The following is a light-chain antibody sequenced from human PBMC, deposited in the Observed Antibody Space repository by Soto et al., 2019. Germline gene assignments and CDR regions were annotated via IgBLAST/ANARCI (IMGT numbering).Light chain of an antibody. V-gene: IGKV3-20*01. Sequence: EIVLTQSPGTLSLSPGERATLSCRASQSVSSSYLAWYQHKPGQAPRHLIYGASSRATDIPDRFSGSGSGTDFTLTISRLEPEDFAVYYCQQYGSSPLTFGGGTKVEIK. CDR3: QQYGSSPLT. CDR1: QSVSSSY. J-gene: IGKJ4*01. CDR2: GAS.